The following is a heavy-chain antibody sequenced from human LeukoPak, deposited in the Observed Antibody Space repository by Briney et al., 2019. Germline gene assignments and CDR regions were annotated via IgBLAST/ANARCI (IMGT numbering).Heavy chain of an antibody. J-gene: IGHJ4*02. CDR1: GFTFSNYS. CDR2: ISSRSSSI. D-gene: IGHD3-10*01. V-gene: IGHV3-48*02. Sequence: SGGSLRLSCVVSGFTFSNYSMNWVRQAPGKGLEWVSSISSRSSSIYYLDSVKGRFTISRDNAKNSLYLQMNSLRDEDTAVYYCARVIRRFGEFSSDYWGQGTLVTVSS. CDR3: ARVIRRFGEFSSDY.